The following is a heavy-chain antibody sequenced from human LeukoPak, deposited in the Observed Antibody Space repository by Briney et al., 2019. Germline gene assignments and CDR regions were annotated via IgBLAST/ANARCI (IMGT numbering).Heavy chain of an antibody. CDR3: AKTPETHYYDFSGYYYYFDY. CDR1: GFTFSSYA. V-gene: IGHV3-23*01. CDR2: ISGSGGGT. J-gene: IGHJ4*02. D-gene: IGHD3-22*01. Sequence: PGGSLRLSCAASGFTFSSYAMSWVRQAPGKGLEWVSAISGSGGGTYYADSVKGRFTISRDNSKNTLYLQMTGLKAEDTAIYYCAKTPETHYYDFSGYYYYFDYWGQGTLVTVSS.